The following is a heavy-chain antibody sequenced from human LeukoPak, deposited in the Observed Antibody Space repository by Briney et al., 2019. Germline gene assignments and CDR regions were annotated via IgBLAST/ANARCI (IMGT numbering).Heavy chain of an antibody. CDR1: GGSISSYY. Sequence: SETLSLTCTVSGGSISSYYWSWIRQPPGEGLEWIGYIYASGSTNYNPSLKSRVTISVDTSKNQYSLKLSSVTAADTAVYYCARHGKPGIAVAGFDYWGQGTLVTVSS. V-gene: IGHV4-4*09. J-gene: IGHJ4*02. D-gene: IGHD6-19*01. CDR3: ARHGKPGIAVAGFDY. CDR2: IYASGST.